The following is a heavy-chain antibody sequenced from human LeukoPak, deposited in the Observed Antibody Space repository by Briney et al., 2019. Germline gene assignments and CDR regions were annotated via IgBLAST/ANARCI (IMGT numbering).Heavy chain of an antibody. J-gene: IGHJ4*02. CDR3: ARSLSGHYYISDF. CDR2: IYDRGST. Sequence: PSETLSLTCTVSGVSMSGRYWSWVRQPPGKGLVWVGFIYDRGSTNYNPSLKSRVTISVDTSKNQFSLKWSSVTAADTALYYCARSLSGHYYISDFWGQGALVTVSS. D-gene: IGHD3-22*01. V-gene: IGHV4-59*11. CDR1: GVSMSGRY.